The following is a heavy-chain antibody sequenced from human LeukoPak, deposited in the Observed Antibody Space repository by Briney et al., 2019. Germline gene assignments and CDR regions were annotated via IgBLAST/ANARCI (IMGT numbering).Heavy chain of an antibody. D-gene: IGHD2-8*01. Sequence: PGGSLRLSCAASGFTFSSYGMHWVRQAPGKGLEWVAVISYDGSNKYYADSVKGRFTISRDNSKNTLYLQMNSLRAEDTAVYSCAKDYGPVLMAYAPGVLDYWGQGTLVTVSS. V-gene: IGHV3-30*18. CDR1: GFTFSSYG. J-gene: IGHJ4*02. CDR3: AKDYGPVLMAYAPGVLDY. CDR2: ISYDGSNK.